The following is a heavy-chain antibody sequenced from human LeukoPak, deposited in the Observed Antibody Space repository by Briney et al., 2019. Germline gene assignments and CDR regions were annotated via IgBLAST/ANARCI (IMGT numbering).Heavy chain of an antibody. CDR2: ITSNGGTT. Sequence: GGSLRLSCATSGFTFSSYGMVWVRQAPGKGLEYVSGITSNGGTTYYGNSVKGRFTISRDNSKDTLYLQMGSLRSEDMAVYYCARAIRWAPDYWGQGTLVTVAS. J-gene: IGHJ4*02. CDR3: ARAIRWAPDY. V-gene: IGHV3-64*01. D-gene: IGHD4-23*01. CDR1: GFTFSSYG.